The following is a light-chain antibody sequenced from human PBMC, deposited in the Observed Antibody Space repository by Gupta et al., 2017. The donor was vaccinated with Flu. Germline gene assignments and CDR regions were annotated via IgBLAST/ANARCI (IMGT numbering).Light chain of an antibody. CDR2: KDA. V-gene: IGLV3-25*03. J-gene: IGLJ2*01. Sequence: FDLTPPPSVSVSPSQPARITCSGDILSEKLNYWYQLKPGQAPILIMYKDAERPPGIPERCSGSSSGTTVTLTIRGVQAEDEADYFCQSSNSDFVGFAGGTKLTVL. CDR3: QSSNSDFVG. CDR1: ILSEKL.